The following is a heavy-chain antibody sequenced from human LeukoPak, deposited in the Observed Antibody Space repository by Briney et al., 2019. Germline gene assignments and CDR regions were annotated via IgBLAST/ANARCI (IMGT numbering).Heavy chain of an antibody. CDR2: IIPIFGTA. Sequence: ASVKVSCKASGGTFSSYAISWVRQAPGQGLEWMGGIIPIFGTANYAQKFQGRVTITADESTSTAYMVLSSLRSEDTAVYYCARLNTVGANNYWGQGTLVTVSS. CDR3: ARLNTVGANNY. CDR1: GGTFSSYA. V-gene: IGHV1-69*13. D-gene: IGHD1-26*01. J-gene: IGHJ4*02.